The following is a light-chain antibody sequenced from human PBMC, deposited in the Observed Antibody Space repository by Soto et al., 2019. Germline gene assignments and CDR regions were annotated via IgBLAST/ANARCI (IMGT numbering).Light chain of an antibody. Sequence: DIQMTQSPSSLSASLGDRITITCRASQSITTYLNWYQKKPGKAPNLLIYAASSLHTGVPSTFSGSGSGADFTLSITSLQPEDFATYYRQQNYTTPYTLGQGTKLEI. CDR3: QQNYTTPYT. CDR1: QSITTY. CDR2: AAS. J-gene: IGKJ2*01. V-gene: IGKV1-39*01.